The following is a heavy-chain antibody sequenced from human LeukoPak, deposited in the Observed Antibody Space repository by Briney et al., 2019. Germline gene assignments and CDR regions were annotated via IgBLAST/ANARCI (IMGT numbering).Heavy chain of an antibody. D-gene: IGHD3-9*01. CDR3: VSHSDPLTTYSFDY. J-gene: IGHJ4*02. CDR2: IHSGGYT. V-gene: IGHV3-53*01. CDR1: GFIVGSSY. Sequence: PGGSLRLSCAASGFIVGSSYMGWARHAPGKGLEWVSIIHSGGYTYHADSVKGRFAISRDNSKNTLSLQMNSLRAEDTALYYCVSHSDPLTTYSFDYWGQGTLVTVSS.